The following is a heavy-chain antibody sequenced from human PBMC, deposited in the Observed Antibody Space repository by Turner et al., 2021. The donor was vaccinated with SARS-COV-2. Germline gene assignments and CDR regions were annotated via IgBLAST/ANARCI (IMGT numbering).Heavy chain of an antibody. D-gene: IGHD3-22*01. J-gene: IGHJ5*02. CDR2: IGTAGNT. V-gene: IGHV3-13*04. CDR1: GFTFSSYD. CDR3: ARGYYDSSGYRNWFDP. Sequence: EVQLVESGGGLVQPGVSLRLSGAASGFTFSSYDMHWVRQATGKGLEWVSAIGTAGNTYYPGSVKGRFTISRENAKNSLYLQMNSLRAGDTAVYYCARGYYDSSGYRNWFDPWGQGTLVTVSS.